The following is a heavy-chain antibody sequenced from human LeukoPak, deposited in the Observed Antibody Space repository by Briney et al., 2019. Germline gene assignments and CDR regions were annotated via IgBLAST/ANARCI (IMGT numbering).Heavy chain of an antibody. V-gene: IGHV4-34*01. CDR3: ARVRQTVGATWD. Sequence: PSETLSLTCAVYGGSFSGYYWSWIRQPPGKGLEWIGEINHSGSTNYNPSLKSRVTISVDTSKNQFSLKLSSVTAADTAVYYCARVRQTVGATWDWGQGTLVTVSS. CDR2: INHSGST. CDR1: GGSFSGYY. J-gene: IGHJ4*02. D-gene: IGHD1-26*01.